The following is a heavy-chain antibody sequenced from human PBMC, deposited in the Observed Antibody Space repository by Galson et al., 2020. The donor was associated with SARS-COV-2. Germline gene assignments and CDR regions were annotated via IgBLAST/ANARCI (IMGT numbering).Heavy chain of an antibody. D-gene: IGHD6-13*01. V-gene: IGHV3-23*01. CDR1: GFNFNNYG. Sequence: GGSLRLSCAASGFNFNNYGMSWVRQAPGKGLEWVSGIPGDNTATYYADSVKGRFTISRDNSKNMLFLQMDSLRDADTAVYYCAKEVGAVGRPLFDCWGQGSLVAVSS. CDR3: AKEVGAVGRPLFDC. CDR2: IPGDNTAT. J-gene: IGHJ4*02.